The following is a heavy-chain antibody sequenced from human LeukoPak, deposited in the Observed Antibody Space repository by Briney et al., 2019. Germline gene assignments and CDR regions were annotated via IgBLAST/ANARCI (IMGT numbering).Heavy chain of an antibody. J-gene: IGHJ4*02. CDR2: ISGSGGST. V-gene: IGHV3-23*01. D-gene: IGHD2-2*01. Sequence: GGSLRLSCAASGFTFSRYAMSWVRQAPGKGLEWVSAISGSGGSTYYADSVKGRFTISRDNSKNTLYLQMTSLRAEDTAVYYCAKGSVVVPAAPHFFDYWGQGTLVTVSS. CDR1: GFTFSRYA. CDR3: AKGSVVVPAAPHFFDY.